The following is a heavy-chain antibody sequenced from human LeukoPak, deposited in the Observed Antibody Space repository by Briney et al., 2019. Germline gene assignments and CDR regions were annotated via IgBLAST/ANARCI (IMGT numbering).Heavy chain of an antibody. Sequence: GGSLRLSCAASGFTFSSYGMHWVRQAPGKGLEWVAVISYDGSNKYYADSVKGRFTISRDNSKNTLYLQMNSLRAEDTAVYYCAKDAYVAAAGPTRDWGQGTLVTVSS. CDR1: GFTFSSYG. V-gene: IGHV3-30*18. CDR2: ISYDGSNK. CDR3: AKDAYVAAAGPTRD. J-gene: IGHJ4*02. D-gene: IGHD6-13*01.